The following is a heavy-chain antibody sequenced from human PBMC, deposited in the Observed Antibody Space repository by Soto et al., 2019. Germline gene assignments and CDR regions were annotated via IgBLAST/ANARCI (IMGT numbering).Heavy chain of an antibody. V-gene: IGHV4-39*01. D-gene: IGHD4-17*01. CDR2: IYYSGST. CDR3: ARRKDYGDYSDAFDI. J-gene: IGHJ3*02. CDR1: GGSISSSSYY. Sequence: SETLSLTCTVSGGSISSSSYYWGWIRQPPGKGLEWIGSIYYSGSTYYNPSLKSQVTISVDTSKNQFSLKLSSVTAADTAVYYCARRKDYGDYSDAFDIWGQGTMVTVSS.